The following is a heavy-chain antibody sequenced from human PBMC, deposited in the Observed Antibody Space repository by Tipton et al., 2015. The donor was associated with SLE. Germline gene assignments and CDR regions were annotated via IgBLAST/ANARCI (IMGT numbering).Heavy chain of an antibody. V-gene: IGHV4-61*09. Sequence: TLSLTCTVSGGSISSSSYYWSWIRQPAGKGLEWIGYIYTSGSTNYNPSLKSRVTISVDTSKNQFSLKLSSVTAADTAVYYCARVIQWELSLDAFDIWGQGTMVTVSS. CDR3: ARVIQWELSLDAFDI. CDR1: GGSISSSSYY. J-gene: IGHJ3*02. CDR2: IYTSGST. D-gene: IGHD1-26*01.